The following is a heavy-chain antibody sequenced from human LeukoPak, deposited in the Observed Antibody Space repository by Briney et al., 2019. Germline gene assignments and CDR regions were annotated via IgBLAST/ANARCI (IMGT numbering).Heavy chain of an antibody. J-gene: IGHJ4*02. D-gene: IGHD6-19*01. CDR1: GFTFSSYA. Sequence: GGSLRLSCAASGFTFSSYAMHWVRQAPVKGLDWEAVISHDGRERFYADSVKGRFTISRDNSKNTLYLQMNSPRPEDTAVYYCARAVPGTENFDNWGQGTLVPVSS. CDR2: ISHDGRER. V-gene: IGHV3-30*04. CDR3: ARAVPGTENFDN.